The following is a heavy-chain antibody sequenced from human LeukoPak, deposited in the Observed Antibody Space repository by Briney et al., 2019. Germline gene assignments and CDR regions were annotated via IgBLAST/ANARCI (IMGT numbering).Heavy chain of an antibody. D-gene: IGHD6-13*01. CDR2: INPNSGDT. V-gene: IGHV1-2*06. J-gene: IGHJ4*02. CDR1: GYTFTGYH. Sequence: ASVKVSCKASGYTFTGYHIHWVRQAPGQGLEWMGRINPNSGDTNFAQKFQGRVTMTRDTPITTAYMELSSLRPDDTAVYFCARDQGSLSRSWYTGYWGQGTQVTVSS. CDR3: ARDQGSLSRSWYTGY.